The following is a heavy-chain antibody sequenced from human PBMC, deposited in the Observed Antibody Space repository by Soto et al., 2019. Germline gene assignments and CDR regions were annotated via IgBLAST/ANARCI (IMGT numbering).Heavy chain of an antibody. V-gene: IGHV1-69*01. D-gene: IGHD2-2*01. CDR2: IIPISGTA. CDR3: ARSQGSSTSLEIYYYYYYGMDV. CDR1: GGTFSSYA. Sequence: QVQLVQSGAEVKKPGSSVKVSYKASGGTFSSYAISWVRQAPGQGLEWMGGIIPISGTANYAQKFQGRVTITADESTSTAYLELSSLRSEDTAVYYCARSQGSSTSLEIYYYYYYGMDVWGQGNTVTVSS. J-gene: IGHJ6*02.